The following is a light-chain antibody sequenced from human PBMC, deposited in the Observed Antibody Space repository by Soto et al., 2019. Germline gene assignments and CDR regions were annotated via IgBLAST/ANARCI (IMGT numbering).Light chain of an antibody. Sequence: DIVLTQSPGTLSLSPGERATLSCRASQSVSSAYLAWYQHKPGQPPTLLIYAASSRVTGIPDRFSGSGSGTDFTLTISRLEPEDFAVYYCQQYGSSSTWTFGQGTKVEIK. CDR2: AAS. J-gene: IGKJ1*01. CDR1: QSVSSAY. CDR3: QQYGSSSTWT. V-gene: IGKV3-20*01.